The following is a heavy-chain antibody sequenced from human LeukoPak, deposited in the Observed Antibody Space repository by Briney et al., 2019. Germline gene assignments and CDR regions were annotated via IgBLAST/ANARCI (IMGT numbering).Heavy chain of an antibody. V-gene: IGHV3-48*03. CDR1: GFSFSSYD. CDR3: AREVNGYFDY. Sequence: GGSLRLSCAVSGFSFSSYDMTWVRQAPGKGLEWVSYIGSSGSIIYYADSVKGRFTISRDNAKNSLHLQMNSLRAEDTAVYYCAREVNGYFDYWAQGTLVTVSS. J-gene: IGHJ4*02. D-gene: IGHD3-10*01. CDR2: IGSSGSII.